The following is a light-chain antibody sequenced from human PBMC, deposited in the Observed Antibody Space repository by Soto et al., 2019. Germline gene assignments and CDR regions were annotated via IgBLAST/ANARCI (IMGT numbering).Light chain of an antibody. V-gene: IGKV3-15*01. CDR2: GAS. CDR3: QQRRSWQVT. Sequence: EIVMTHSPATVSGSPGESATLCCRASQSVSSNLAWYQQKPGQAPRLLIYGASTRATGIPARFSGSGSGTEFTLTISSLEPEDFAVYYCQQRRSWQVTFGQGTRLEI. J-gene: IGKJ5*01. CDR1: QSVSSN.